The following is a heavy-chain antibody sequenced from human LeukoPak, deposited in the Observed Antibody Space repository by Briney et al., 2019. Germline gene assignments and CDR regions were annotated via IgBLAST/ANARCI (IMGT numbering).Heavy chain of an antibody. CDR3: ARESVWGSYPQRGYYFDY. V-gene: IGHV1-2*02. CDR2: INPNSGGI. D-gene: IGHD3-16*02. CDR1: GYTFTGYY. Sequence: ASVKVSCKASGYTFTGYYMPWVRQAPGQGPEWMGWINPNSGGINYAQKFQGRVTMTRDTSISTVYMELSRLRSDDTAVYYCARESVWGSYPQRGYYFDYWGQGTLVTVSS. J-gene: IGHJ4*02.